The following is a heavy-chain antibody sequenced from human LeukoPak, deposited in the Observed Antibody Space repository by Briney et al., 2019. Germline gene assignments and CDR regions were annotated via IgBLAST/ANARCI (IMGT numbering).Heavy chain of an antibody. CDR2: IWYDGSNK. CDR1: GFTFSSSG. Sequence: GGSLTLSCAASGFTFSSSGMHWVRQAPGKGLEWVAIIWYDGSNKYYADSVKGRFSISRDNSKNTLYLQMDSLRGEDTAVYYCARDRGTTSSSGWFFDPWGPGTLVSVSS. V-gene: IGHV3-33*01. CDR3: ARDRGTTSSSGWFFDP. J-gene: IGHJ2*01. D-gene: IGHD2-2*01.